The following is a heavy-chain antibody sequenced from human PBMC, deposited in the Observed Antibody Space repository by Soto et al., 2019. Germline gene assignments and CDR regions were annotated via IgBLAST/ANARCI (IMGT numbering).Heavy chain of an antibody. J-gene: IGHJ4*02. V-gene: IGHV1-3*01. Sequence: QVPLVQSGAEVKKPGASVKVSCKASGYTFTSYAMHWVRQAPGQRLEWMGWINAGNGNTKYSQKFQGRVTITRDTSASTAYMELSSLRSEDTAVYYCARDWAYDFWSGHRGVFDYWGQGTLVTVSS. D-gene: IGHD3-3*01. CDR1: GYTFTSYA. CDR3: ARDWAYDFWSGHRGVFDY. CDR2: INAGNGNT.